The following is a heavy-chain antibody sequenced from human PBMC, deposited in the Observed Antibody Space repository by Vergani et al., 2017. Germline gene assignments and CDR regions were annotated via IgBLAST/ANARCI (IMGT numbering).Heavy chain of an antibody. CDR2: IYTSGST. CDR3: ARESAYCSGGSCYLPFYFDY. V-gene: IGHV4-4*07. D-gene: IGHD2-15*01. Sequence: QVQLQESGPGLVKPSETLSLTCTVSGGSISSYYWSWIRQPAGKGLEWIGRIYTSGSTNYNPSLKSRVTMSVDTSKNQFSLKLSSVTAADTAVYYCARESAYCSGGSCYLPFYFDYWGQGTLVTVSS. J-gene: IGHJ4*02. CDR1: GGSISSYY.